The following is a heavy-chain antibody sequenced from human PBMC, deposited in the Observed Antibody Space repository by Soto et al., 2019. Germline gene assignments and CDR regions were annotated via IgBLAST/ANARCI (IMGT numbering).Heavy chain of an antibody. Sequence: SETLSLTCTVSGGSISSSSYYWGWIRQPPGKGLEWIGSIYYSGSTYYNPSLKSRVTISVDTSKNQFSLKLSSVTAAETAVYYCESDSHTVTTFDYWGQGTLVTVSS. D-gene: IGHD4-17*01. J-gene: IGHJ4*02. CDR2: IYYSGST. CDR3: ESDSHTVTTFDY. V-gene: IGHV4-39*01. CDR1: GGSISSSSYY.